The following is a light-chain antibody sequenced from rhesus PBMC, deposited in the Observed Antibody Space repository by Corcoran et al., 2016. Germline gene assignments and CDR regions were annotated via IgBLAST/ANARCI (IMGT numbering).Light chain of an antibody. V-gene: IGKV1-43*01. Sequence: DIQMTQSPSSLSASAGDTVTITCRASQDISTYLNWYQQKPGKAHKRLIFAASCLESGVPSRFCCSGSGAEFTLTISSLQHEDFATYYWLQHNSNPPTFGQGTKVEIK. CDR3: LQHNSNPPT. J-gene: IGKJ1*01. CDR1: QDISTY. CDR2: AAS.